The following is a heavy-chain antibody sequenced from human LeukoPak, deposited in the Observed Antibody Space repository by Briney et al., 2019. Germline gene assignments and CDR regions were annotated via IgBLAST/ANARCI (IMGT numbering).Heavy chain of an antibody. CDR2: INPNSGGT. CDR3: ARVPSYSGQDHGGDY. J-gene: IGHJ4*02. Sequence: GASVKVSCKASGYTFTGYYMHWVRQAPGQGLEWMGWINPNSGGTNYAQNFQGRVTMTRDTSISTAYLELSRLTSDDTAMYYCARVPSYSGQDHGGDYWGQGTLVTVSS. D-gene: IGHD5-12*01. V-gene: IGHV1-2*02. CDR1: GYTFTGYY.